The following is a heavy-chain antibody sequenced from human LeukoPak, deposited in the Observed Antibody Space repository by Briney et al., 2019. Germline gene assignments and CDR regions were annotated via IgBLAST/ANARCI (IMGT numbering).Heavy chain of an antibody. CDR2: ITPFNGNT. CDR1: GYTFTGYY. Sequence: SVKVSCKASGYTFTGYYMHWVRQAPGQALEWMGWITPFNGNTNYAQKFQDRVTITRDRSMSTAYMELSSLKSEDTAMYYCANSPDSGGLGPWGQGTLVTISS. CDR3: ANSPDSGGLGP. J-gene: IGHJ5*02. V-gene: IGHV1-45*02. D-gene: IGHD3-10*01.